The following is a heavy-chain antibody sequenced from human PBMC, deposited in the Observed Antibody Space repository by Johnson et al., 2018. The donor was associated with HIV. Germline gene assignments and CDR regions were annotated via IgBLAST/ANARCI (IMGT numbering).Heavy chain of an antibody. D-gene: IGHD3-22*01. J-gene: IGHJ3*02. CDR2: ISYDGSNK. CDR3: AKDYYDSRGDAFDI. V-gene: IGHV3-30-3*01. Sequence: VQLVESGGGVVQPGRSLRLSCAASGFTFSSYAMHWVRQAPGKGLEWVAVISYDGSNKYYADSVKGRFTISRDNSKNTLYLQMNSLRAEDTAVYYCAKDYYDSRGDAFDIWVQGTMVTVSS. CDR1: GFTFSSYA.